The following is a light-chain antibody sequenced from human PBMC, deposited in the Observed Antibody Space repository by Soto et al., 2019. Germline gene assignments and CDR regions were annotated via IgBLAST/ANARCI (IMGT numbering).Light chain of an antibody. CDR1: QSVSSF. CDR2: GAS. Sequence: EIVLTQSPGTLSLSPGERATLSCRASQSVSSFLAWYQQRPGQAPSLLIYGASSRATGIPDRFSGSGSGTDFTLTISRLEPEDFALYYCQQYSTSPWTFGQGTKVDIK. J-gene: IGKJ1*01. CDR3: QQYSTSPWT. V-gene: IGKV3-20*01.